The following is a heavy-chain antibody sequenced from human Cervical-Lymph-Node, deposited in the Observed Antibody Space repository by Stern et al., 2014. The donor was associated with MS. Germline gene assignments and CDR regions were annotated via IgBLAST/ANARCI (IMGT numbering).Heavy chain of an antibody. V-gene: IGHV1-2*02. D-gene: IGHD1-26*01. CDR3: ARGGATRYNMDV. J-gene: IGHJ6*02. CDR2: INPKSGGT. Sequence: QLVQSGAAVKKPGASLKVSCKASGYTFSDYYIHLVRQAPGQGLEWMGWINPKSGGTNYVQKFQGRVTMTSETSTGTADMELHSLTSDDTAVFYCARGGATRYNMDVWGQGTTVIVSS. CDR1: GYTFSDYY.